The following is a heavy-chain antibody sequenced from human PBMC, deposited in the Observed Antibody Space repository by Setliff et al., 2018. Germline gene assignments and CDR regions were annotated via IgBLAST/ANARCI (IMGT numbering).Heavy chain of an antibody. Sequence: GASVKVSCKASGATFSSYGISWVRQAPGQGLEWMGGTIPMFGTTEYAQKFQGRLTIITDESTNTAYMQLSSLGSEDTAVYYCVREGVDSRSSTDYRYYMDVWGKGTTVTVSS. V-gene: IGHV1-69*05. CDR1: GATFSSYG. D-gene: IGHD3-22*01. CDR2: TIPMFGTT. J-gene: IGHJ6*03. CDR3: VREGVDSRSSTDYRYYMDV.